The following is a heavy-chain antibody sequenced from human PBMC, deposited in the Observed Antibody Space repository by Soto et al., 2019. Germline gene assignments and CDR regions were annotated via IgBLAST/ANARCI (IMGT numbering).Heavy chain of an antibody. CDR3: AKGFGGFDY. CDR1: GFTFSSYG. Sequence: QVQLVESGGGVVQTGRSLRLSCAASGFTFSSYGMHWVRQAPGKGLEWVAVISYDGSNKYYADSVKGRFTISRDNSKNTLYLQMNSLRAEDTAVYYCAKGFGGFDYWGQGTLVTVSS. V-gene: IGHV3-30*18. CDR2: ISYDGSNK. J-gene: IGHJ4*02. D-gene: IGHD3-10*01.